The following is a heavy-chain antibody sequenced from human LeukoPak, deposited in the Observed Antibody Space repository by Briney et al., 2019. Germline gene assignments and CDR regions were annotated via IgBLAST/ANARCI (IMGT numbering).Heavy chain of an antibody. D-gene: IGHD2-15*01. Sequence: GGSLRLSCAASGFTFSDYYMSWIRQAPGKGLEWVANIKQDGSEKYYVDSVKGRFTISRDNAKNSLYLQMNSLRAEDTAVYYCARLGLLRRNWFDYWGQGTLVTVSS. J-gene: IGHJ4*02. CDR3: ARLGLLRRNWFDY. CDR1: GFTFSDYY. V-gene: IGHV3-7*01. CDR2: IKQDGSEK.